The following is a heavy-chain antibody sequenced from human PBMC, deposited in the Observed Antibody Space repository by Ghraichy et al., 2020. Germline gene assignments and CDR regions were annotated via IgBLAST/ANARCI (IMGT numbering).Heavy chain of an antibody. D-gene: IGHD3-22*01. J-gene: IGHJ3*02. CDR1: GFTFSSYW. CDR2: IKQDGSEK. V-gene: IGHV3-7*01. Sequence: GESLNISCAASGFTFSSYWMSWVRQAPGKGLEWVANIKQDGSEKYYVDSVKGRFTISRDNTKNSLYLQMNSLRAEDTAVYYCASTYYYDSSGSIWGQGTMVTVSS. CDR3: ASTYYYDSSGSI.